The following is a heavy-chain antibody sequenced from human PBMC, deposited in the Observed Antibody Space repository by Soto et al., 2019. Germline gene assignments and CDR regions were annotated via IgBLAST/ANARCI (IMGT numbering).Heavy chain of an antibody. CDR3: ALGSSDYSNYNSFYLDY. Sequence: SVKVSCKASGGTFSSYTISWVRQAPGQGLEWMGRIIPILGIANYAQKFQGRVTITADKSTSTAYMELSSLRSEDTAVYYCALGSSDYSNYNSFYLDYWGQGTLVTVSS. CDR1: GGTFSSYT. D-gene: IGHD4-4*01. CDR2: IIPILGIA. J-gene: IGHJ4*02. V-gene: IGHV1-69*02.